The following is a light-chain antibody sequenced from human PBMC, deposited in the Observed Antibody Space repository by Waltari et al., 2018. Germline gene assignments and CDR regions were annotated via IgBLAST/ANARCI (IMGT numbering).Light chain of an antibody. CDR3: QDLRSSLLYT. J-gene: IGKJ2*01. V-gene: IGKV1-9*01. Sequence: DIQLTQSPPFVSASVGDRVTITCRAREDVSLYLAWYQQKPGKAPELLVYGASTLQDGVPSRFSASGSGTEFTLTIRALQPADFATYYCQDLRSSLLYTFCQRTKLEIK. CDR1: EDVSLY. CDR2: GAS.